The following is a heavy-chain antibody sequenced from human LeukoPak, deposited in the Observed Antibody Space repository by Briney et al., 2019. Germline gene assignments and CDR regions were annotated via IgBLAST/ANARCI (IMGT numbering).Heavy chain of an antibody. CDR1: GLSFSTYS. V-gene: IGHV3-21*01. CDR3: AKELATYNYYYYYYMDV. J-gene: IGHJ6*03. Sequence: GGSLRLSCAASGLSFSTYSMNWVRQAPGKGLEWVSSISSSSIYRYYADSVKGRFTISRDNSKNTLYLQMNSLRAEDTAVYYCAKELATYNYYYYYYMDVWGKGTTVTVSS. CDR2: ISSSSIYR. D-gene: IGHD5-24*01.